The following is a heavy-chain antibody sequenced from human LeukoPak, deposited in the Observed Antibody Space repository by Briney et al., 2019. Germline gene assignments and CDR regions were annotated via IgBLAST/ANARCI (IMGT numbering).Heavy chain of an antibody. CDR3: ARIPAYCGGDCPMDV. J-gene: IGHJ6*03. Sequence: SETLSLTCTVSGGSISSYYWSWIRQPPGKGLEWIGYIYYSGSTNYNPSLKRRVTISVATSKNQFSLKLSSVTAADTAVYYCARIPAYCGGDCPMDVWGKGTTVTVSS. V-gene: IGHV4-59*01. CDR2: IYYSGST. CDR1: GGSISSYY. D-gene: IGHD2-21*02.